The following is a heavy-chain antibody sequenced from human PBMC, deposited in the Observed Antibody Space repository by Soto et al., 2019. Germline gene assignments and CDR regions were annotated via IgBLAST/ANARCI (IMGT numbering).Heavy chain of an antibody. J-gene: IGHJ5*02. V-gene: IGHV1-18*04. CDR1: GYTFTSYG. CDR2: ISAYNGNT. D-gene: IGHD1-7*01. CDR3: ARDKVPWNYAWFDP. Sequence: SVKVSCKAAGYTFTSYGISWVRQAPGQGLEWMGWISAYNGNTNYAQKLQGRVTMTTDTSTSTAYMELRSLRSDDKAVYYCARDKVPWNYAWFDPWGQGTLVTGSS.